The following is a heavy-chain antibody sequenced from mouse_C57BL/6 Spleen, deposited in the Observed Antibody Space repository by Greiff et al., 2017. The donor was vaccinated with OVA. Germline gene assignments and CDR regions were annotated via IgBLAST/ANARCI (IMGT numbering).Heavy chain of an antibody. D-gene: IGHD2-1*01. J-gene: IGHJ2*01. CDR2: INPYNGGT. CDR1: GYTFTDYY. V-gene: IGHV1-19*01. Sequence: EVQLQQSGPVLVKPGASVKMSCKASGYTFTDYYMNWVKQSHGKSLEWIGVINPYNGGTSYNQKFKGKATLTVDKSSSTAYMELNSLTSEDAAVYYCAREGYGNLDDWGQGTTLTVSS. CDR3: AREGYGNLDD.